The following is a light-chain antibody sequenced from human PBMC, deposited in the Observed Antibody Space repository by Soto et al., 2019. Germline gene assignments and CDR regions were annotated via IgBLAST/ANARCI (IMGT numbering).Light chain of an antibody. V-gene: IGKV3-20*01. Sequence: EIVLTQSPGTLSLSPGERATLSCRASQSVSSSYLAWYQQKPGQAPRQLIHGAPSRATGIPDRFSGSGSGTDFTLTITRLEPEDFAVYYCQHYRTTFGGGTRVEIK. CDR3: QHYRTT. J-gene: IGKJ4*01. CDR2: GAP. CDR1: QSVSSSY.